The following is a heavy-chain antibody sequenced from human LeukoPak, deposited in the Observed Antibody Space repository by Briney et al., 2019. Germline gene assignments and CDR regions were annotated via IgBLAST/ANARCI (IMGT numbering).Heavy chain of an antibody. D-gene: IGHD6-13*01. J-gene: IGHJ3*02. Sequence: PGGSLRLSCAASGFTFSSYSMNWVRQAPGKGLEWVSSISSSSSYIYYADSVKGRFTISRDNAKNSLYLQMNSLRAEDTVVYYCARFRMAAEGDAFDIWGQGTMVTVSS. CDR2: ISSSSSYI. V-gene: IGHV3-21*01. CDR1: GFTFSSYS. CDR3: ARFRMAAEGDAFDI.